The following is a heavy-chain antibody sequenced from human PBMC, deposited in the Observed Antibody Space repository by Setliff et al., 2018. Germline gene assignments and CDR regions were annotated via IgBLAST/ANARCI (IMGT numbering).Heavy chain of an antibody. V-gene: IGHV3-33*03. CDR3: VNSYRGYDDYPDY. Sequence: PGGSLRLSCAASGFTFSTYCMHWVRQAPGKGLEWVAVIWDDGGNKYHADSVKGRFTISRDNAKNSLYLQMNSLRVEDTAVYYCVNSYRGYDDYPDYWGQGTLVTVSS. CDR1: GFTFSTYC. CDR2: IWDDGGNK. J-gene: IGHJ4*02. D-gene: IGHD3-16*02.